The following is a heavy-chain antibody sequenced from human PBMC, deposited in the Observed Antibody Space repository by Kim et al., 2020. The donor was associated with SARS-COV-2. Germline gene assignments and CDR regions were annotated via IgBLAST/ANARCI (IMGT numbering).Heavy chain of an antibody. J-gene: IGHJ6*02. CDR1: GFTFTSSA. Sequence: SVKVSCKASGFTFTSSAMQWVRQARGQRLEWIGWIVVGSGNTNYAQKFQERVTITRDMSTSTAYMELSSLRSEDTAVYYCAVGRKSTGGYSSSWSPYYYYYGMDVWGQGTTVTVSS. CDR3: AVGRKSTGGYSSSWSPYYYYYGMDV. CDR2: IVVGSGNT. V-gene: IGHV1-58*02. D-gene: IGHD6-13*01.